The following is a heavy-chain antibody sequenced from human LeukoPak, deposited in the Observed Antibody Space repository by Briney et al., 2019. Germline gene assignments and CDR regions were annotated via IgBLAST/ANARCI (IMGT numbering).Heavy chain of an antibody. J-gene: IGHJ4*02. Sequence: GGSLRLSCAASGFTFSTYAMSWVRQAPGEGLQWVSGISNSGDSTYYLDSVKGRFTISRDNSKNTLHLQMTSLRAEDTALYYCVKDRCDRATCPEVWGQGTLVTVSS. CDR2: ISNSGDST. D-gene: IGHD1-14*01. V-gene: IGHV3-23*01. CDR1: GFTFSTYA. CDR3: VKDRCDRATCPEV.